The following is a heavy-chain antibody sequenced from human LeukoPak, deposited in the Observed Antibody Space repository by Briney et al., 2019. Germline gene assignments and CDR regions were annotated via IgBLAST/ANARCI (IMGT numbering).Heavy chain of an antibody. J-gene: IGHJ5*02. CDR2: INPNSGGT. CDR1: GYTFTGYY. V-gene: IGHV1-2*06. Sequence: ASVKVSCKASGYTFTGYYMHWVRQAPGQGLEWMGRINPNSGGTNYAQKFQGRVTMTRDTSISTAYMELSSLRSEDTAVYYCARSPITVTTRWFDPWGQGTLVTVSS. CDR3: ARSPITVTTRWFDP. D-gene: IGHD4-11*01.